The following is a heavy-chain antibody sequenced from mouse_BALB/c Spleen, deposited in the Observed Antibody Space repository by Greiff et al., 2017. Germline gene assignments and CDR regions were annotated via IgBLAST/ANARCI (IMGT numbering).Heavy chain of an antibody. CDR2: ISSGGSYT. V-gene: IGHV5-9-4*01. Sequence: DVKLVESGGGLVKPGGSLKLSCAASGFTFSSYAMSWVRQSPEKRLEWVAEISSGGSYTYYPDTVTGRFTISRDNAKNTLYLEMSSLRSEDTAMYYCARDDYDVHYYAMDYWGQGTSVTVSS. CDR3: ARDDYDVHYYAMDY. CDR1: GFTFSSYA. J-gene: IGHJ4*01. D-gene: IGHD2-4*01.